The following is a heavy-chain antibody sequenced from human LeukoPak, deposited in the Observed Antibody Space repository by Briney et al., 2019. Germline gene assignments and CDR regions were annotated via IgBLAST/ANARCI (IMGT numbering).Heavy chain of an antibody. D-gene: IGHD5-12*01. CDR1: GGSISSPDYY. CDR3: ARERVATISSGAFDI. J-gene: IGHJ3*02. V-gene: IGHV4-61*08. CDR2: IYYSGST. Sequence: SETLSLTCSVSGGSISSPDYYWSWIRQPPGKGLEWIGYIYYSGSTNYNPSLKSRVTISVDTSKNQFSLKLSSVTAADTAVYYCARERVATISSGAFDIWGQGTMVTVSS.